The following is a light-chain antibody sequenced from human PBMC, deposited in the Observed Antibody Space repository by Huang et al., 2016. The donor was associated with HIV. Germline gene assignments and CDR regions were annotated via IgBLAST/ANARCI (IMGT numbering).Light chain of an antibody. CDR3: QQYNDWPLT. J-gene: IGKJ4*01. Sequence: DIVMTQSPVTLSASPGERVTLSCRASQSLHSNLAWYQHRPGKAPRVLIHGASTRATGIPARFSGSGSGTEFSLTISSLESEDFALYYCQQYNDWPLTFGGGTTVDI. CDR1: QSLHSN. V-gene: IGKV3-15*01. CDR2: GAS.